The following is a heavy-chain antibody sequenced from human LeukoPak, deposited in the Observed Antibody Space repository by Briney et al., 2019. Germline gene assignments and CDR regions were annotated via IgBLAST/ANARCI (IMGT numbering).Heavy chain of an antibody. D-gene: IGHD3-10*01. V-gene: IGHV4-59*08. CDR1: GGSISSYY. CDR3: ARRYYYGSGSSSFDY. Sequence: SETLSLTCTVSGGSISSYYWSWIRQPPGKGLEWIGYIYYSGSTNYNPSLKSRVTISVGTSKNQFSLKLSSVTAADTAVYYCARRYYYGSGSSSFDYWGQGTLVTVSS. J-gene: IGHJ4*02. CDR2: IYYSGST.